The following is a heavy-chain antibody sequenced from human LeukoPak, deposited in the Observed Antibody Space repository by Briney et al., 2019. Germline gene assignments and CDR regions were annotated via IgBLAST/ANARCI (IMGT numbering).Heavy chain of an antibody. CDR2: IYYSGST. D-gene: IGHD3-16*01. CDR1: GGSISSSSYY. CDR3: ARATRLPLVWFDP. V-gene: IGHV4-39*07. J-gene: IGHJ5*02. Sequence: SETLSLTCTVSGGSISSSSYYWGWIRQPPGKGLEWIGSIYYSGSTYYNPSLKSRVTISVDTSKNRFSLKLSSVTAADTAVYYCARATRLPLVWFDPWGQGTLVTVSS.